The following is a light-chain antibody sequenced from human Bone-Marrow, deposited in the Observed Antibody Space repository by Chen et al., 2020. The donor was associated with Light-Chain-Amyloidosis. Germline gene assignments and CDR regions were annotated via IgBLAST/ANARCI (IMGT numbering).Light chain of an antibody. V-gene: IGLV3-21*02. CDR2: DDS. J-gene: IGLJ3*02. Sequence: SYVLTQPSSVSVAPGLTATIACGGNNIGSTSVHWYQQTPGQAPLLVVYDDSDRPSGIPERLSGSNSGNTATRTISRVEAGDEADYYCQVWERSSDRPVFGGGTKLTVL. CDR1: NIGSTS. CDR3: QVWERSSDRPV.